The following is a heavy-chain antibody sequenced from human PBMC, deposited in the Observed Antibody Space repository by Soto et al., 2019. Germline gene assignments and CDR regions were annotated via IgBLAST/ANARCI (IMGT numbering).Heavy chain of an antibody. Sequence: ETLSPTCRVSDASINSYYWTWIRQPPGKRLEWIGYIYHTGSTNYNPSLNNRVTISLDTSKNQVSLTLTSVTAADAAVYYCAALGTVYRAVDHWGQGTPVTVSS. CDR1: DASINSYY. CDR3: AALGTVYRAVDH. V-gene: IGHV4-59*01. J-gene: IGHJ4*02. D-gene: IGHD2-21*02. CDR2: IYHTGST.